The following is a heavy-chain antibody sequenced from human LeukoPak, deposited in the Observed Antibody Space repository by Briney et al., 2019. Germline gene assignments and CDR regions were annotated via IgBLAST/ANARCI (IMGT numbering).Heavy chain of an antibody. CDR2: IIPIFGTA. V-gene: IGHV1-69*13. Sequence: ASVKVSCKASSYTFTNYAFTWVRQAPGQGLEWMGGIIPIFGTANYAQKFQGRVTITADESTSTAYMELSSLRSEDTAVYYCARDPYGSGSSSSAWGQGTLVTVSS. CDR3: ARDPYGSGSSSSA. D-gene: IGHD3-10*01. CDR1: SYTFTNYA. J-gene: IGHJ5*02.